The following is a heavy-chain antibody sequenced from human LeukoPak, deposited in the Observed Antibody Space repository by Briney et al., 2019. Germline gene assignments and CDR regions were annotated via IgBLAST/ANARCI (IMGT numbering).Heavy chain of an antibody. CDR1: GGSISSYY. D-gene: IGHD6-13*01. CDR3: ARGSEAAAGTSYYYYYTDV. V-gene: IGHV4-4*07. J-gene: IGHJ6*03. Sequence: SETLSLTCTVSGGSISSYYWSWIRQPAGKGLEWIGRIYTSGSTNYNPSLKSRVTMSVDTSKNQFSLKLSSVTAADTAVYYCARGSEAAAGTSYYYYYTDVWGKGTTVTVSS. CDR2: IYTSGST.